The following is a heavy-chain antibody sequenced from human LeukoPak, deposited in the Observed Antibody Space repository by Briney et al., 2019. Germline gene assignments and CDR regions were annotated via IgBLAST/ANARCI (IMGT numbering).Heavy chain of an antibody. CDR1: GGTFSSYA. CDR2: IIPIFGTA. D-gene: IGHD2-2*01. V-gene: IGHV1-69*05. J-gene: IGHJ2*01. Sequence: GASVKVSCKASGGTFSSYAISWVRQAPGQGLEWMGGIIPIFGTANYAQKFQGRVTITTDESTSTAYMELSSLRSEDTAVYYCARDSGVPAAMPHYWYFDLWGRGTLVTVSS. CDR3: ARDSGVPAAMPHYWYFDL.